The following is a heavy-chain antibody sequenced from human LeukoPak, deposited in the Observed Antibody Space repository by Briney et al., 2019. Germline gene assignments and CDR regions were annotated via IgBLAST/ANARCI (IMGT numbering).Heavy chain of an antibody. CDR3: AKDENWRTLDY. J-gene: IGHJ4*02. D-gene: IGHD1-1*01. Sequence: GGSLRLSCAASGFTFSSCAMSWVRQAPGKGLEWVTFIRYDGSITYYADSVKGRFTISRDNSKNTLYLQMKSLRAEDTAVYYCAKDENWRTLDYWGQGTLVTVSS. CDR1: GFTFSSCA. CDR2: IRYDGSIT. V-gene: IGHV3-30*02.